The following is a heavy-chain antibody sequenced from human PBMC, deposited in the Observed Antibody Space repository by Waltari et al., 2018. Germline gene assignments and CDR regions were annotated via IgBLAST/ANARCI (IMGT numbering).Heavy chain of an antibody. J-gene: IGHJ6*02. V-gene: IGHV3-23*01. D-gene: IGHD2-2*01. Sequence: EVLLLESGGGLVQPGGSLSLSCAASGFTFSSYAMLWVSQAPGKGLAWFSAISGSGGSTYYADSVKGRFTISRDNSKNTLYLQMNSLRAEDTAVYYCAKARRYCSSTSCHRYYYYYYGMDVWGQGTTVTVSS. CDR3: AKARRYCSSTSCHRYYYYYYGMDV. CDR2: ISGSGGST. CDR1: GFTFSSYA.